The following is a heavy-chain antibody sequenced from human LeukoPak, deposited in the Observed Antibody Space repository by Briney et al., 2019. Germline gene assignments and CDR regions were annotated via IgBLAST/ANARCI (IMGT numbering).Heavy chain of an antibody. D-gene: IGHD1-14*01. Sequence: GGSLRLSCAASGFTYTKAWMNWVRQAPGKGLEWVGRIKAKTDGGTTEYAAPVKGRFTISRDDSENMVYLQMNSLETEDTAVYYCRTNRDFWGQRTLVTVSS. J-gene: IGHJ4*02. CDR1: GFTYTKAW. V-gene: IGHV3-15*07. CDR3: RTNRDF. CDR2: IKAKTDGGTT.